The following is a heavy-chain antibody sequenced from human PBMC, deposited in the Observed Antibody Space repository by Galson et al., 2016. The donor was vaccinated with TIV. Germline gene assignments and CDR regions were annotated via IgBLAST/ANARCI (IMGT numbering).Heavy chain of an antibody. CDR1: GYTFTSFG. D-gene: IGHD6-6*01. J-gene: IGHJ6*02. CDR3: TRDRSIAAPRDMDV. V-gene: IGHV1-18*01. CDR2: ISGYNGKT. Sequence: SVKVSCKATGYTFTSFGIAWVRQAPGQGLEWMGWISGYNGKTYYAQKFQDRVTMTTDTSTNTAYMELRRLRADDTAVYYCTRDRSIAAPRDMDVWGQGTAVTVSS.